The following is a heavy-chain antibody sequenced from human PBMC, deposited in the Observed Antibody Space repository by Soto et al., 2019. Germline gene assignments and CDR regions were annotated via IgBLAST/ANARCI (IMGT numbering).Heavy chain of an antibody. D-gene: IGHD4-17*01. Sequence: SLRLSCAASGFTFRNYAMTWARQAPGKGLEWVAVISYDGSNKYYADSVKGRFTISRDNSKNTLYLQLNSLRAEDTAVYYCAKRVEMTTVTNWSDPWGQGTVLTVST. CDR3: AKRVEMTTVTNWSDP. V-gene: IGHV3-30*18. J-gene: IGHJ5*02. CDR2: ISYDGSNK. CDR1: GFTFRNYA.